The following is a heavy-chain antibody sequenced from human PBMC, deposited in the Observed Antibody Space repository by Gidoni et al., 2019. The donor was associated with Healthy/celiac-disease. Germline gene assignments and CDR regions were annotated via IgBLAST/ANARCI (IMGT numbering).Heavy chain of an antibody. CDR3: AKERRITMIVVVITTNYFDY. V-gene: IGHV3-23*01. Sequence: EVQLLESGGGLVQPGGSLRLSCAASGFTFSSYAMRWVRQAPGKGLEWVSAISGSGGSTYYADSVKGRFTISRDNSKNTLYLQMNSLRAEDTAVYYCAKERRITMIVVVITTNYFDYWGQGTLVTVSS. D-gene: IGHD3-22*01. CDR1: GFTFSSYA. J-gene: IGHJ4*02. CDR2: ISGSGGST.